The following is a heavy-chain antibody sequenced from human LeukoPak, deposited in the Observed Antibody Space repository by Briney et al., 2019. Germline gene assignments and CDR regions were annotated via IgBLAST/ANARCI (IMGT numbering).Heavy chain of an antibody. Sequence: GASVKVSCKASGYTFTSYGISWVRQAPGHGLEWMGWISAYNGNTNYAQKLQGRVTMTTDTSTSTAYMELRSLRSDDTAVYYCARGGVRYFDWLLRMYYFDYWGQGTLVTVSS. V-gene: IGHV1-18*01. CDR2: ISAYNGNT. CDR3: ARGGVRYFDWLLRMYYFDY. CDR1: GYTFTSYG. J-gene: IGHJ4*02. D-gene: IGHD3-9*01.